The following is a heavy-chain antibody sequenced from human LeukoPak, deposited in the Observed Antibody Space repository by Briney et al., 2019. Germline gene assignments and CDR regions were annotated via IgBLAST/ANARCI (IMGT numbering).Heavy chain of an antibody. Sequence: GSLRLSCAASGFTFSSYVMSWVRQAPEKGLEWVSGISGSGGSTYYADSVKGRFTISRDNSENTLYLQMNSLRAEDTAVYYCAKDLSLGQHLGPDYWGQGTLFTVSS. V-gene: IGHV3-23*01. D-gene: IGHD6-13*01. J-gene: IGHJ4*02. CDR2: ISGSGGST. CDR1: GFTFSSYV. CDR3: AKDLSLGQHLGPDY.